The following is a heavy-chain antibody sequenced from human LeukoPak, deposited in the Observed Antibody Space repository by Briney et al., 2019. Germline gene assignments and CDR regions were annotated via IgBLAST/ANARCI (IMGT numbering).Heavy chain of an antibody. CDR1: GGSFSGYY. V-gene: IGHV4-34*01. J-gene: IGHJ4*02. Sequence: SETLSLTCAVYGGSFSGYYWSWIRQPPGKGLGWIGEINHSGSTDYNPSLKSRVTISVDTSKNQFSLKLSSVTAADTAVYYCARGTPFSSSWYYWGQGTLVTVSS. CDR3: ARGTPFSSSWYY. D-gene: IGHD6-13*01. CDR2: INHSGST.